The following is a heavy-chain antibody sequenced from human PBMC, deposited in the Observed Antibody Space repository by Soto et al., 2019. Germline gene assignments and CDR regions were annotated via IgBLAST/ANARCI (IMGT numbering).Heavy chain of an antibody. J-gene: IGHJ4*02. CDR1: GFPFSIYA. V-gene: IGHV3-23*01. CDR3: ATSSYDYCIDF. CDR2: ISGSGGST. Sequence: GGSLRLSCAASGFPFSIYAMSWVRQAPGKGLEWVSAISGSGGSTYYADSVKGRFTISRDNSKNTLYLQINSLRDEDTAVYYCATSSYDYCIDFWGQGTLVTVSS. D-gene: IGHD5-12*01.